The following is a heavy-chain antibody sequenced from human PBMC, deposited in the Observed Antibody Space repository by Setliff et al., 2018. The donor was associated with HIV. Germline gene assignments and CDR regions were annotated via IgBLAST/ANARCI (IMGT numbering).Heavy chain of an antibody. V-gene: IGHV3-74*01. D-gene: IGHD2-8*01. CDR2: INPDGSTT. CDR1: GFTFSDYW. J-gene: IGHJ5*02. CDR3: ARAIRNGNSLINWFDP. Sequence: GGSLRLSCAASGFTFSDYWMHWVRQVPGKGLVYVSRINPDGSTTTYADSVKGRFTISRDNAKNTLYLQMNSLRGEDTAVYFCARAIRNGNSLINWFDPWGQGTLVTSPQ.